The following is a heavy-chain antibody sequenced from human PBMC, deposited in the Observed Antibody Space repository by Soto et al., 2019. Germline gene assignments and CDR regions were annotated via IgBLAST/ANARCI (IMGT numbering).Heavy chain of an antibody. CDR2: FSGRGDHR. D-gene: IGHD2-2*01. J-gene: IGHJ6*02. CDR1: PITVYNFAA. CDR3: AKDRALENQTPYGMDV. Sequence: EMQLLESGGGLGQPGGSLRLSCVASPITVYNFAAMSWVRQTPERGLEWVSSFSGRGDHRYYADSVKGRFTISRDNSKNRLYLQMDGLRVDDTAVYYCAKDRALENQTPYGMDVWGQGTTVTV. V-gene: IGHV3-23*01.